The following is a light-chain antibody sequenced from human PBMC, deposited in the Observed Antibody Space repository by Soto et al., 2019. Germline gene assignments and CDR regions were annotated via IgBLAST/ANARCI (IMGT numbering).Light chain of an antibody. CDR3: QQYGNSPFT. CDR2: DAS. CDR1: PSVSSSY. V-gene: IGKV3-20*01. Sequence: EIVLTQSPGTLSFSPGERATLSGRASPSVSSSYLAWYQQKPGQAPSLLIYDASSRATGIPDRFSGSGSGTDFALTISRLEPEDIAVNYCQQYGNSPFTFGPGTKVAI. J-gene: IGKJ3*01.